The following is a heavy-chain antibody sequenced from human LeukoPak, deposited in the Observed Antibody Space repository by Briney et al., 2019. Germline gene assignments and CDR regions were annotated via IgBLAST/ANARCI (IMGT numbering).Heavy chain of an antibody. Sequence: GGSLRLSCAVSGFTFSNYAMVWVRQAPGKGLDWVSSISAGGGVTSNADSVKGRFTISRDNSKNTLYLQMNSLRAEDTAIYYCAKDYCSSTSCPQKDWGQGTLVTVSS. CDR2: ISAGGGVT. V-gene: IGHV3-23*01. D-gene: IGHD2-2*01. CDR3: AKDYCSSTSCPQKD. J-gene: IGHJ4*02. CDR1: GFTFSNYA.